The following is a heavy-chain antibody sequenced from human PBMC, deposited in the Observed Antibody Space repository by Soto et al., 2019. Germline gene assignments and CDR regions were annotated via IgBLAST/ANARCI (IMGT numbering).Heavy chain of an antibody. CDR2: ISSTTNYI. CDR3: ARESEDLTSNFDY. V-gene: IGHV3-21*06. Sequence: PGRPLRLSCTNSVFILGDYAMSWARQAPGKGLEWVSSISSTTNYIYYGDSMKGRFTISRDNAKNSLYLEMNSLRAEDTAVYYCARESEDLTSNFDYWGQGSLVTASS. CDR1: VFILGDYA. J-gene: IGHJ4*02.